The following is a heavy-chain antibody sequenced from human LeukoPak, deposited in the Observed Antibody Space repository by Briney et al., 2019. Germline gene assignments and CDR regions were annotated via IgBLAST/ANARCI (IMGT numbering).Heavy chain of an antibody. CDR3: ARLRYSSGWYLGGMDV. CDR1: GGSISSGGYS. V-gene: IGHV4-30-2*01. CDR2: IYHSGST. D-gene: IGHD6-19*01. J-gene: IGHJ6*02. Sequence: SQTLSLTCAVSGGSISSGGYSWSWIRQPPGKGLEWIGYIYHSGSTYYNPSLKSRVTISVDRSKNQFSLKLSSVTAAATAVYYCARLRYSSGWYLGGMDVWGQGTTVTVSS.